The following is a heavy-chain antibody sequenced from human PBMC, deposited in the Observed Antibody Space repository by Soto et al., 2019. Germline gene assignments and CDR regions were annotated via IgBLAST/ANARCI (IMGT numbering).Heavy chain of an antibody. J-gene: IGHJ4*02. CDR1: GFTVSSNY. CDR3: ARSITFGGVPL. Sequence: PGGSLRLSCAASGFTVSSNYMSWVRQAPGKGLEWVSVIYSGGSTYYSDSVKGRFSISRDNSKNTLYLQMNSLRAEDTAVYYCARSITFGGVPLWGQGTLVTSPQ. V-gene: IGHV3-66*01. CDR2: IYSGGST. D-gene: IGHD3-16*01.